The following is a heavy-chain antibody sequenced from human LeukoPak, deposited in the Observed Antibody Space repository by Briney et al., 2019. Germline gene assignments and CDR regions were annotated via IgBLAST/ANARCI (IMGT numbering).Heavy chain of an antibody. J-gene: IGHJ4*02. CDR2: ISRSGSTI. CDR1: GFSFCSFE. Sequence: GGSLRLSCAASGFSFCSFEMNWVRQAPGKGLGWVSYISRSGSTIDYADSVKGRFTISRDNAKNSLYLQMNSLRAEDSAVYYCAREEGLDYWGQGTQVTGSS. CDR3: AREEGLDY. D-gene: IGHD5-12*01. V-gene: IGHV3-48*03.